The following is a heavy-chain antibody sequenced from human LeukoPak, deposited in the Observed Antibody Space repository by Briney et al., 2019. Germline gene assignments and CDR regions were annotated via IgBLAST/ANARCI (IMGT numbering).Heavy chain of an antibody. V-gene: IGHV4-59*12. CDR1: GGSISNYY. CDR3: ARRKRGPRAFDI. Sequence: PSETLSLTCTVSGGSISNYYWSWIRQPPGKGLEWIGYIYYSGSTNYNPSLRSRVTISVDTSQNQFSLKLSSVTAADTAVCYCARRKRGPRAFDIWGQGTMVTVSS. CDR2: IYYSGST. J-gene: IGHJ3*02. D-gene: IGHD1-14*01.